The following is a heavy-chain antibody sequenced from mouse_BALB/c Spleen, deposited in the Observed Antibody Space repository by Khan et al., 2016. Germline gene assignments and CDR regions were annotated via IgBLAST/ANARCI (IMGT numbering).Heavy chain of an antibody. D-gene: IGHD2-12*01. Sequence: QVQLKQSGPGLVAPSQSLSITCTVSGFSLTGYGVNWVRQPPGKGLEWLGQIWGDGRTDYNSALKSRVSISKDNSKSQVFLKMNSLQTDDTANYYGSSDYDGFAYWGQGTLVIVSA. V-gene: IGHV2-6-7*01. CDR1: GFSLTGYG. CDR2: IWGDGRT. J-gene: IGHJ3*01. CDR3: SSDYDGFAY.